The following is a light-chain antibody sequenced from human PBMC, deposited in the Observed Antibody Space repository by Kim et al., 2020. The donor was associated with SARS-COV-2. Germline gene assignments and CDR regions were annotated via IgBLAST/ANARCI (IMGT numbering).Light chain of an antibody. CDR3: QVWDSSSDHRSV. CDR1: NIGSKS. J-gene: IGLJ1*01. V-gene: IGLV3-21*04. CDR2: YDS. Sequence: SYELTQPPSVSVAPGKTARITCGGNNIGSKSVHWYQQKPGQAPVLVIYYDSDRPSGIPERFSGSNSGNTATLTIGRVEAGDEADYYCQVWDSSSDHRSVFGTGTKVTVL.